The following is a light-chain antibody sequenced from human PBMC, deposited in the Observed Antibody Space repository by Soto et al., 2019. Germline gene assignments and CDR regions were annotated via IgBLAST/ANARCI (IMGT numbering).Light chain of an antibody. CDR2: HAS. J-gene: IGKJ1*01. V-gene: IGKV1-5*01. Sequence: DIQMTQSPSTLPASVGYRFTITCRASQSISNWLAWYQQKPATAPKVLIYHASNLQSGVPSRFSGSGSGTEFTLTIRSLQPDDFATYYRQRYNSYSFGQGTKVDIK. CDR3: QRYNSYS. CDR1: QSISNW.